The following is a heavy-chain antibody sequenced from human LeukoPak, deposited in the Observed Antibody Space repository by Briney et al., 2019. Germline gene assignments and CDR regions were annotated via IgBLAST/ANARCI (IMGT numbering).Heavy chain of an antibody. Sequence: PGGSLRLSCAASGFIFSSYWMSWVRQAPGKGLEWVANIKEDGSEKYYVDSVKGRFTISRDNAKNSLYPQMNSLRAEDTAVYYCARLRKVGIVGAYYFDYWGQGTLVTVSS. V-gene: IGHV3-7*01. CDR1: GFIFSSYW. D-gene: IGHD1-26*01. J-gene: IGHJ4*02. CDR3: ARLRKVGIVGAYYFDY. CDR2: IKEDGSEK.